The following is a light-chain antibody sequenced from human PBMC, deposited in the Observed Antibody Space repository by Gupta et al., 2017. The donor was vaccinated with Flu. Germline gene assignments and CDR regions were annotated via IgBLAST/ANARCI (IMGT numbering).Light chain of an antibody. Sequence: GLRHTITGRSSQSISSYLNWYQQKPGKAPKLLIYAASSWQSAVPSRFSGSGSGTDFSLTISSRQQEDFATYYSQQTDSNPPRTFGEGTKVEIK. CDR2: AAS. J-gene: IGKJ1*01. CDR3: QQTDSNPPRT. V-gene: IGKV1-39*01. CDR1: QSISSY.